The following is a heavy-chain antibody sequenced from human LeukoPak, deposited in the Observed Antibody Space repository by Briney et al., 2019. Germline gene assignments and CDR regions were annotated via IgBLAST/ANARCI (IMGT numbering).Heavy chain of an antibody. CDR1: GFTFSSYA. CDR2: ISYDGSNK. J-gene: IGHJ4*02. Sequence: PGGSLRLSCAASGFTFSSYAMHWVRQAPGKGLEWVAVISYDGSNKYYADSVKGRFTISRDNSKNTVYLQMNSLRAEDTAVYYCARGIYYDNSGYIHWGQGTLVTVSS. D-gene: IGHD3-22*01. V-gene: IGHV3-30-3*01. CDR3: ARGIYYDNSGYIH.